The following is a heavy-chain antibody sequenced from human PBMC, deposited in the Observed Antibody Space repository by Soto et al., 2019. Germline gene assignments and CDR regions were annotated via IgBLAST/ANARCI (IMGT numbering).Heavy chain of an antibody. D-gene: IGHD3-22*01. V-gene: IGHV3-30*18. CDR2: ISYDGSNK. Sequence: QVQLVESGGGVVQPGRSLRLSCAASGFTFSSYGMHWVRQAPGKGLEWVAVISYDGSNKYYADSVKGRFTISRDNSKNTLYLQMNSPRAEDTAVYYCAKWHSSGYGYFDYWGQGTLVTVSS. CDR3: AKWHSSGYGYFDY. J-gene: IGHJ4*02. CDR1: GFTFSSYG.